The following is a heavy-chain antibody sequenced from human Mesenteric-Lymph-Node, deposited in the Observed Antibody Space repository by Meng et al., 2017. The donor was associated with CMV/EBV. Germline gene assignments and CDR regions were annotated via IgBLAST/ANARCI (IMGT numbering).Heavy chain of an antibody. CDR3: AKFSATGAYYYGMDV. D-gene: IGHD1-1*01. V-gene: IGHV4-61*05. CDR1: GASIGSSGYY. Sequence: SETLSLTCTVSGASIGSSGYYWGWIRQPPGKGLEWIGCIYSSGYSNYNPSLESRVTISVDTSKRQFSLRLYSVTAADTAVYYCAKFSATGAYYYGMDVWGQGTTVTVSS. J-gene: IGHJ6*02. CDR2: IYSSGYS.